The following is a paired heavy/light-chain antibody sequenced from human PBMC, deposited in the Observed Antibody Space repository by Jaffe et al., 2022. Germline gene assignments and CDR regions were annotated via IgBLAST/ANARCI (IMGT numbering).Heavy chain of an antibody. J-gene: IGHJ4*02. CDR3: AGVPSGRGEWGY. CDR1: GLTFSDHH. Sequence: EVQLVESGGGLVQTGGSLRLSCAASGLTFSDHHMDWVRQAPGKGLEWVGRSRNKAYTYTTENAASVKGRFSVSRDDSKNSLYLQMNSLKTEDTAVYYCAGVPSGRGEWGYWGQGTLVTVSS. D-gene: IGHD3-10*01. CDR2: SRNKAYTYTT. V-gene: IGHV3-72*01.
Light chain of an antibody. CDR2: WAS. V-gene: IGKV4-1*01. Sequence: DIVMTQSPDSLAVSLGERATINCKSSQSVLPTSYNKNKLAWYQQKPGQPPKLLIYWASTRESGVPDRFSGSGSGTDFTLTISSLQAEDVAVYYCQQYYSTPLTFGGGTKVEIK. J-gene: IGKJ4*01. CDR1: QSVLPTSYNKNK. CDR3: QQYYSTPLT.